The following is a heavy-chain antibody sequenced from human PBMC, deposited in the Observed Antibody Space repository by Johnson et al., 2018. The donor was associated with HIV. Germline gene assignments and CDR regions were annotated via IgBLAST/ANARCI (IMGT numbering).Heavy chain of an antibody. J-gene: IGHJ3*02. CDR3: ARGLKGAFDI. CDR1: GFTFSSND. V-gene: IGHV3-66*01. Sequence: VQLVESGGGLVQPGGSLRLSCAASGFTFSSNDMSWVRQAPGKGLEWVAVIYSGGSTYYSEPVKGRFTSSRDNSKNTLYLQMSSLRAEDTAVYYCARGLKGAFDIWGQGTRVTVSA. CDR2: IYSGGST.